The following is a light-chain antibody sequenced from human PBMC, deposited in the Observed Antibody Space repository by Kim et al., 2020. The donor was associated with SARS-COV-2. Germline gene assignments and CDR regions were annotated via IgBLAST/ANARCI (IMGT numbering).Light chain of an antibody. J-gene: IGLJ3*02. Sequence: KGTIACSGGSSNMGNKYVSWDQQRPGTAPKLLIYDNNKRPSGIPDRFSGSKSGTSATLGITGLQTGDEADYYCGTWDSSLSAGGVFGGGTQLTVL. CDR3: GTWDSSLSAGGV. CDR1: SSNMGNKY. CDR2: DNN. V-gene: IGLV1-51*01.